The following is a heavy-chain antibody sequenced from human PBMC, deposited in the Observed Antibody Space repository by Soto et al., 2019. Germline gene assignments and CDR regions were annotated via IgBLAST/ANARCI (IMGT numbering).Heavy chain of an antibody. Sequence: PGESLKISCKASGYSFTTYWIGWVRQMPGKGLEWMGIIYPGDSDTRYSPSFQGQVTISADKSISPAYLQWSSLKASDSAMFYCARKDIAGNSVDFWGQGTLVTVSS. J-gene: IGHJ4*02. V-gene: IGHV5-51*01. CDR2: IYPGDSDT. CDR1: GYSFTTYW. D-gene: IGHD6-13*01. CDR3: ARKDIAGNSVDF.